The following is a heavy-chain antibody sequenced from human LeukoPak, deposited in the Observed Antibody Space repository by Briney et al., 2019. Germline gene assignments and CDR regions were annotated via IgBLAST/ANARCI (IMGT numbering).Heavy chain of an antibody. D-gene: IGHD5-18*01. Sequence: GRSLRLSCAASGFTFSSYAMHWVRQAPGKGLEWVAVISYDGSNKYYADSVKGRLTISRDNSKNTLYLQMNSLRAEDTAVYYCARGPGQLWFFDYWGQGTLVTVSS. CDR2: ISYDGSNK. CDR1: GFTFSSYA. V-gene: IGHV3-30-3*01. CDR3: ARGPGQLWFFDY. J-gene: IGHJ4*02.